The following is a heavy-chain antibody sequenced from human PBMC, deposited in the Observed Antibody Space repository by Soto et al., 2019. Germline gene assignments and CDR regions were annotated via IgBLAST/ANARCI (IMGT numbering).Heavy chain of an antibody. CDR1: GFTFNTYA. D-gene: IGHD3-22*01. J-gene: IGHJ4*02. V-gene: IGHV3-30-3*01. CDR2: ISYDGSNK. CDR3: ARDLSRGITMIALEIHY. Sequence: GGALRLSCATSGFTFNTYAMHWVRQAPGKGLELVAIISYDGSNKYYADSVKGRFTISRDNPKNTVYLEMSSLRPEDTAVYYCARDLSRGITMIALEIHYWGQGTLVTVSS.